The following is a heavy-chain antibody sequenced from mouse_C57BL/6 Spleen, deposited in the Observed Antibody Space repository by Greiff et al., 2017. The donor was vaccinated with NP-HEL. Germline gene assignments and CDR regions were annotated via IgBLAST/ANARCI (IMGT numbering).Heavy chain of an antibody. CDR3: ASDDYDVGVFAY. V-gene: IGHV1-4*01. CDR1: GYTFTSYT. CDR2: INPSSGYT. Sequence: QVQLKESGAELARPGASVKMSCKASGYTFTSYTMHWVKQRPGPGLEWIGYINPSSGYTKYNQKFKDKATLTADKSSSTAYIQLSSLTSEDSAVYYCASDDYDVGVFAYWGQGTLVTVSA. D-gene: IGHD2-4*01. J-gene: IGHJ3*01.